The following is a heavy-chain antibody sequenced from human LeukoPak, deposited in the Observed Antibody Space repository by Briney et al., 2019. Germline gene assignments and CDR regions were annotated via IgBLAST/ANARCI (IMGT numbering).Heavy chain of an antibody. CDR2: INWNGGST. CDR3: ARGGRLTMIWNGAFDI. CDR1: GFTFDDYG. D-gene: IGHD3-22*01. Sequence: GGSLRLSCAASGFTFDDYGMSWVRQAPGKGLEWVSGINWNGGSTGYADSVKGRFTISRDNAKNSLYLQMSSLRAEDTALYYCARGGRLTMIWNGAFDIWGQGTMVTVSS. V-gene: IGHV3-20*04. J-gene: IGHJ3*02.